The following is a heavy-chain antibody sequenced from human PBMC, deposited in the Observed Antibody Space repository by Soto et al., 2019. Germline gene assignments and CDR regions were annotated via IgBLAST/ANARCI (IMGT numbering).Heavy chain of an antibody. CDR1: GYSFPSNSAA. V-gene: IGHV6-1*01. CDR3: ARVVGSSWLDY. Sequence: SQTLSLTCAISGYSFPSNSAACNWIRQSPSRVLEWLGRTYYRSKWYNDYAVSVKSRITINPDTSKNQFSLQLNSVTPEDTAVYYCARVVGSSWLDYWGQGTLVTV. D-gene: IGHD6-13*01. J-gene: IGHJ4*02. CDR2: TYYRSKWYN.